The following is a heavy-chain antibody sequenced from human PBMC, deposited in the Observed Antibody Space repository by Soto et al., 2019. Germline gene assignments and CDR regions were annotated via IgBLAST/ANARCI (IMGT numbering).Heavy chain of an antibody. Sequence: GESLTISCKGSGYSFTSYWIGWVRQMPGKGLEWMGIIYPGDSDTRYSPSFQGQVTISADKSISTAYLQWSSLKASDTAMYYCARHPIVVVPAAMRGAAYYYYYMDVWGKGTTVTVSS. D-gene: IGHD2-2*01. CDR2: IYPGDSDT. CDR3: ARHPIVVVPAAMRGAAYYYYYMDV. J-gene: IGHJ6*03. CDR1: GYSFTSYW. V-gene: IGHV5-51*01.